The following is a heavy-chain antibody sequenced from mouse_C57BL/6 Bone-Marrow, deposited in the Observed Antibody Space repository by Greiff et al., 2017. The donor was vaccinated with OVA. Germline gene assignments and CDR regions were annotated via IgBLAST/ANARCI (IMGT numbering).Heavy chain of an antibody. CDR1: GYTFTSYW. D-gene: IGHD2-4*01. V-gene: IGHV1-52*01. J-gene: IGHJ3*01. CDR2: IDPSDSET. CDR3: ARHDYDDGFAY. Sequence: VQLQQPGAELVRPGSSVKLSCKASGYTFTSYWMHWVKQRPIQGLEWIGNIDPSDSETHYNQKFKDKATLTVDKSSSTAYMQLSSLTSEDSAVYYCARHDYDDGFAYWGQGTLVTVSA.